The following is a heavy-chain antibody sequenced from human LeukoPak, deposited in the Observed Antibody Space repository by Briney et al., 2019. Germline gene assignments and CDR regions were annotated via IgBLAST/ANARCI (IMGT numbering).Heavy chain of an antibody. D-gene: IGHD3-3*01. V-gene: IGHV3-23*01. CDR3: AKDVGSAYYTIKYFDY. Sequence: GGSLSLSCAASGFTFNNFAMSWVRQAPGKGLEWVSAISGPGGSTYYADSVRGRFTISRDNSKNTLYLQMTSLRAEDTAVYHCAKDVGSAYYTIKYFDYWGQGTLVTVSS. CDR2: ISGPGGST. J-gene: IGHJ4*02. CDR1: GFTFNNFA.